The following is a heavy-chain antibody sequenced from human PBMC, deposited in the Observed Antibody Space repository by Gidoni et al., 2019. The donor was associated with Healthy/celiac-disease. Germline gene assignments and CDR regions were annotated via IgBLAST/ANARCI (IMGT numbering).Heavy chain of an antibody. Sequence: EVQLVDSGRGLVKPGGSLRLSCAASGFTFSSYRMNWVRQAPGKGLGWVSSISSSSSYIYYADSGKGRFTISRDNAKNAMYLQMNSLRAEDTAVYYCARVPGVGGSHRDYWGQGTLVTVSS. CDR1: GFTFSSYR. J-gene: IGHJ4*02. V-gene: IGHV3-21*01. D-gene: IGHD1-26*01. CDR2: ISSSSSYI. CDR3: ARVPGVGGSHRDY.